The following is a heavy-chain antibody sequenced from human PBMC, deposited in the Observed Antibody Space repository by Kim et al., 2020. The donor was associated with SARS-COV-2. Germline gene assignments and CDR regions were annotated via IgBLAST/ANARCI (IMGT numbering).Heavy chain of an antibody. CDR1: GFTFRSYS. Sequence: GGSLILSCEASGFTFRSYSMNWVRQAPGKGLEWVSYIDSSSTTIKYADSVRGRFTISRDNAKNSLYLQMDSLRDADTAVYYCAREVVFSDPWGQGTLVTV. J-gene: IGHJ5*02. CDR2: IDSSSTTI. CDR3: AREVVFSDP. D-gene: IGHD2-15*01. V-gene: IGHV3-48*02.